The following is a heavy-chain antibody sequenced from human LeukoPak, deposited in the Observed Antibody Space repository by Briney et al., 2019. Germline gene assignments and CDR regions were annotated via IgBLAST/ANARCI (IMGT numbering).Heavy chain of an antibody. CDR3: ARLQDCSRTSCYVGN. V-gene: IGHV4-4*07. CDR2: IYTIGNT. CDR1: GGSISSYY. J-gene: IGHJ4*02. D-gene: IGHD2-2*01. Sequence: PSETLSLTCTVSGGSISSYYGGWIRQPAGKGLEWIGLIYTIGNTNYNPSLKSRVTISVDNSKNQFSLKLSSMTAADTAVYYCARLQDCSRTSCYVGNWGQGTLVTVSS.